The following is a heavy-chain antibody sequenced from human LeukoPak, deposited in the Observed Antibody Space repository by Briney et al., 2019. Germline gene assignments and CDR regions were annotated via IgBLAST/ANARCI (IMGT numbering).Heavy chain of an antibody. CDR1: GLIVSSNY. J-gene: IGHJ6*02. CDR3: ARDYGDYATPAGAPTPIYYYYGMDV. V-gene: IGHV3-53*01. Sequence: GGSLRLYCAASGLIVSSNYMSWVRQAPGKGLEWVSVIYSGGSTYYPDSVKGRFTISRDNSKNTLYLQMNSLRAEDTAVYYWARDYGDYATPAGAPTPIYYYYGMDVWGQGTTVTVSS. CDR2: IYSGGST. D-gene: IGHD4-17*01.